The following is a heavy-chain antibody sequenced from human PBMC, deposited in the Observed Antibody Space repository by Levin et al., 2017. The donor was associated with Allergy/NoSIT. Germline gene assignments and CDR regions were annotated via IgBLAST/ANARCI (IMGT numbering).Heavy chain of an antibody. D-gene: IGHD4-17*01. V-gene: IGHV3-73*01. CDR2: IRSKSNNYAT. J-gene: IGHJ4*02. Sequence: GGSLRLSCAASGFTFSDAAMHWVRQASGKGLEWVGRIRSKSNNYATAYAASVKGRFTISRDDSQNTAYLQMNSLKTEDTAVYYCARLSHLTGYADYDYWGQGTLVTVSS. CDR1: GFTFSDAA. CDR3: ARLSHLTGYADYDY.